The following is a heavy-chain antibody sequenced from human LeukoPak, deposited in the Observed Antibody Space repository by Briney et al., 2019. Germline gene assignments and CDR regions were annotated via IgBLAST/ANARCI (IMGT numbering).Heavy chain of an antibody. CDR2: IYYSGST. J-gene: IGHJ6*03. V-gene: IGHV4-59*08. CDR1: GASIISYY. Sequence: SETLSLTCTVSGASIISYYWSWIRQPPGKGLGWIGYIYYSGSTNYNPSLKSRVTISLDTSKNQFSLKLSSVTAADTAVYYCARLGCGGGSCYSARGGYYYYYMDVWGKGTTVTVSS. CDR3: ARLGCGGGSCYSARGGYYYYYMDV. D-gene: IGHD2-15*01.